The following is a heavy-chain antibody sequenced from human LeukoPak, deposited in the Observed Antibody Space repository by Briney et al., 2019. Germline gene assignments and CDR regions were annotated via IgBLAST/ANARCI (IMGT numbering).Heavy chain of an antibody. J-gene: IGHJ3*02. Sequence: PGRSLRLSCAASGFTFSSYGMHWVRQAPGKGLEWVAVIWYDGSNKYYADSVKGRFTISRDNSKNTLYLQVNSLRAEDTAVYYCARENGDYDGPDDAFDIWGQGTMVTVSS. CDR1: GFTFSSYG. CDR3: ARENGDYDGPDDAFDI. V-gene: IGHV3-33*01. D-gene: IGHD4-17*01. CDR2: IWYDGSNK.